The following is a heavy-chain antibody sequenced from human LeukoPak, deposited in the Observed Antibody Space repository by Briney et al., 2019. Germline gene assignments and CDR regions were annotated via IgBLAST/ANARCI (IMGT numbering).Heavy chain of an antibody. D-gene: IGHD1-26*01. CDR1: GYTFTSYG. CDR3: ARVRGWVGATIPLGY. V-gene: IGHV1-18*01. Sequence: GASVKVSCKASGYTFTSYGISWVRQAPGQGLEWMGWISAYNGNTNYAQKLQGRVTMTTDTSTSTAYMELRSLRSDDTAVYYCARVRGWVGATIPLGYWGQGTLVTVSS. J-gene: IGHJ4*02. CDR2: ISAYNGNT.